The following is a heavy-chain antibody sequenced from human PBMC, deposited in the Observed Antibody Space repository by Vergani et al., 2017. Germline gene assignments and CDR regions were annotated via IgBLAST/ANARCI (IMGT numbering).Heavy chain of an antibody. Sequence: QVQLVESGGGVVQPGGSLRLSCIASGFTFRIYGMHWVRQAPGKGLEWVAFIRYDGTKRFYGDSVKGRFTISGDNSQTTVFLQMNSLRADDSAVYYCTKAGQYDSDNFHDSWGQGALVTVAS. J-gene: IGHJ1*01. CDR1: GFTFRIYG. CDR3: TKAGQYDSDNFHDS. CDR2: IRYDGTKR. D-gene: IGHD3-22*01. V-gene: IGHV3-30*02.